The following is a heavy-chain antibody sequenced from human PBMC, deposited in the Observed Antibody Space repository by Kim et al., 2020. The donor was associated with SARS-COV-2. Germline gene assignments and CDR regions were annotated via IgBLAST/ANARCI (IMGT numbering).Heavy chain of an antibody. D-gene: IGHD3-22*01. CDR2: ISSSSSYT. J-gene: IGHJ4*02. V-gene: IGHV3-11*05. CDR3: ARVRYDSSGYYFGYLQPYYFDY. Sequence: GGSLRLSCAASGFTFSDYYMSWIRQAPGKGLEWVSYISSSSSYTNYADSVKGRFTISRDNAKNSLYLQMNSLRAEDTAVYYCARVRYDSSGYYFGYLQPYYFDYWGQGTLVTVSS. CDR1: GFTFSDYY.